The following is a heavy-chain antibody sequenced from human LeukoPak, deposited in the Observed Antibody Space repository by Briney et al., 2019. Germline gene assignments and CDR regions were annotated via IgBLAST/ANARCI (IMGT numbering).Heavy chain of an antibody. Sequence: AGSLRLSCAASGFIFNKAWMNWVRQAPGKGPEWGGRIKSNNDRGTTDYASPVEGRFIISRDDSNNTIYLQMNRLILDDPAIYYCTPVMVEDRGFWGQGTLVTVSS. D-gene: IGHD2-21*01. J-gene: IGHJ4*02. CDR3: TPVMVEDRGF. CDR1: GFIFNKAW. CDR2: IKSNNDRGTT. V-gene: IGHV3-15*01.